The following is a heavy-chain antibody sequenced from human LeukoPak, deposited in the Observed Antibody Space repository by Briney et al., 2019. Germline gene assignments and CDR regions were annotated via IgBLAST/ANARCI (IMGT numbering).Heavy chain of an antibody. D-gene: IGHD1-7*01. CDR3: ARTGTLIYYYYMDV. J-gene: IGHJ6*03. CDR2: INYSGST. CDR1: GVSFSGYY. V-gene: IGHV4-34*01. Sequence: SETLSLTCAVYGVSFSGYYWSWLRQPPGKGREGIGEINYSGSTNYNPSLKSRVTISVDTSKNQFSLKLSSVTAADTAVYYCARTGTLIYYYYMDVWGKGTTVTVSS.